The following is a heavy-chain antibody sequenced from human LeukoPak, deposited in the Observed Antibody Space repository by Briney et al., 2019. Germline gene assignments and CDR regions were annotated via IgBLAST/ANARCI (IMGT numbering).Heavy chain of an antibody. V-gene: IGHV3-7*03. J-gene: IGHJ4*02. Sequence: GGSLRLSCVASGFTFSTSWMTWVRQAPGMGLERVANIKADGSGKYYVDSVRGRFSISRDNSKNTLYLQMNSLRAEDTAVYYCAKDSSIVGATTIDYWGQGTLVTVSS. CDR2: IKADGSGK. CDR1: GFTFSTSW. CDR3: AKDSSIVGATTIDY. D-gene: IGHD1-26*01.